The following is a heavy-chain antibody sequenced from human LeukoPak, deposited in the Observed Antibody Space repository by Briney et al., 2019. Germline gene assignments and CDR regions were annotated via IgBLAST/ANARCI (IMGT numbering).Heavy chain of an antibody. J-gene: IGHJ5*02. D-gene: IGHD3-10*01. CDR3: ARSRSASGSSHWFGP. CDR1: GGSINTYY. V-gene: IGHV4-59*01. Sequence: SETLSLTCTVSGGSINTYYWSWIRQPPGKRLEWIGYIFYSGSTNYNPSLKSRVTISVDTSNNQFSLKLNSVIAADTAVYYCARSRSASGSSHWFGPWGQGTLVTVSS. CDR2: IFYSGST.